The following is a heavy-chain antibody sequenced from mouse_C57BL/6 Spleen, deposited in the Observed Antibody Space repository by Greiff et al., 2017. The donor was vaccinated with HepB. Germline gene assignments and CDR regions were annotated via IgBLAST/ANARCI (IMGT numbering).Heavy chain of an antibody. V-gene: IGHV1-50*01. CDR1: GYTFTSYW. D-gene: IGHD2-2*01. Sequence: QVQLQQPGAELVKPGASVKLSCKASGYTFTSYWMQWVNQRPGQGLEWIGEIDPSDSYTNYNQKFKGKATLTVDTSTSTAYMQLSSLTSEDSAVYYCARWLPHYWGQGTTLTVSS. CDR2: IDPSDSYT. J-gene: IGHJ2*01. CDR3: ARWLPHY.